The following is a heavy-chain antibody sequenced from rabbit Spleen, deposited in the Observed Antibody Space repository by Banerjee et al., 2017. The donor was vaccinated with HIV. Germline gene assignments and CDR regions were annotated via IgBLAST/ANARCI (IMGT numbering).Heavy chain of an antibody. CDR1: GFSFSSGYY. D-gene: IGHD4-2*01. J-gene: IGHJ4*01. CDR2: IGAGSGAT. Sequence: QEQLVESGGGLVKPEGSLKLSCTASGFSFSSGYYMSWVRQAPGKGLEWIGCIGAGSGATYAASWAKGRFTISKTSSTTVTLQMTSLTAADTATYFCARDAGTGDYIDVYFALWGQGTLVTVS. CDR3: ARDAGTGDYIDVYFAL. V-gene: IGHV1S45*01.